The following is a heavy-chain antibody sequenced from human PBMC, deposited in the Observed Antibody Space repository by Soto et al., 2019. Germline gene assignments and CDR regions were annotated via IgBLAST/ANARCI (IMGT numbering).Heavy chain of an antibody. Sequence: GGSLRLSCAASGFTVSSNYMSWVRQAPGKGLEWVSVIYSGGSTYYADSGKARFTISRDNSKNTLYLQMNSLRAEDTAVYYCARSRKYQLPPYYYYYYMDVWGKGTTVTVSS. J-gene: IGHJ6*03. V-gene: IGHV3-66*01. CDR3: ARSRKYQLPPYYYYYYMDV. CDR2: IYSGGST. CDR1: GFTVSSNY. D-gene: IGHD2-2*01.